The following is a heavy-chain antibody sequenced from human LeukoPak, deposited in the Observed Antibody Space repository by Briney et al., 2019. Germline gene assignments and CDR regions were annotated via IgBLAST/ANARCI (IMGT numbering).Heavy chain of an antibody. CDR2: IYYSGTT. CDR1: GGSISNYY. Sequence: SETLSLTCTVSGGSISNYYWGWIRQPPGKGLEWIGSIYYSGTTYYNPSLKSRVTISVDTSKNQFSLKLSSVTAADTAVFYCARTTVTTDYYYYGMDVWGQGSTVTVSS. J-gene: IGHJ6*02. CDR3: ARTTVTTDYYYYGMDV. D-gene: IGHD4-17*01. V-gene: IGHV4-39*07.